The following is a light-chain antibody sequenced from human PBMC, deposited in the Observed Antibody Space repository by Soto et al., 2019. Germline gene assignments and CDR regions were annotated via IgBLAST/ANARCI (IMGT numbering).Light chain of an antibody. CDR1: SSDVGGYNY. CDR2: DVS. V-gene: IGLV2-8*01. J-gene: IGLJ1*01. Sequence: LTQPPSASGSPGQSVTISCTGTSSDVGGYNYVSWYQHHPGKAPKLMIYDVSKRPSGVPDRFSGSKSGNTASLTVSGLQAEDEADYYCSSYAGSNNYVFGTGTKVTVL. CDR3: SSYAGSNNYV.